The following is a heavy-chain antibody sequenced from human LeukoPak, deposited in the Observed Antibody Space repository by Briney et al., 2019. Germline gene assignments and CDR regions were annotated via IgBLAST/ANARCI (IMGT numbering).Heavy chain of an antibody. CDR1: GFTIGPYA. CDR3: ATWAFYHNLDV. J-gene: IGHJ6*02. V-gene: IGHV3-43*02. CDR2: IKAGGSGT. D-gene: IGHD2/OR15-2a*01. Sequence: GGSLRLSCAASGFTIGPYAMYWVRQGPGRGLEWVFVIKAGGSGTFYADSVRGRFTTSRDNSKNSLYLQMNSLTSEDTALYYCATWAFYHNLDVWGQGTTVIVSS.